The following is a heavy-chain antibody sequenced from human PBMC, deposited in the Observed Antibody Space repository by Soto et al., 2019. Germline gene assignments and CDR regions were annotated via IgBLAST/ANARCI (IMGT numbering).Heavy chain of an antibody. CDR1: GYTFINFD. J-gene: IGHJ5*02. D-gene: IGHD6-13*01. Sequence: VKVSCKASGYTFINFDISWVRQATGQGLEWMGWMNPGSGKTGYANKFQGRVTMTRDASTGTAHLELSSLTSEDTAVYYCARMASAGTLNWFDPWGQGTLVTVSS. CDR2: MNPGSGKT. CDR3: ARMASAGTLNWFDP. V-gene: IGHV1-8*02.